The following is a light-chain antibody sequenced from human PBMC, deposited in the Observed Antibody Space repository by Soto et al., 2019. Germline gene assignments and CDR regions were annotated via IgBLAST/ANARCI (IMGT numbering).Light chain of an antibody. V-gene: IGLV2-14*01. CDR3: TSSTGSSPPPYV. Sequence: QSVLTQPASVSGSPGQSITISCTGTSSDVGGYNYVSWYQQHPGKAPKLMIYDVSNRPSGVSNRFSGSKSGNTASLTISGLQAEDEADYYCTSSTGSSPPPYVFRTGTKVPV. CDR2: DVS. J-gene: IGLJ1*01. CDR1: SSDVGGYNY.